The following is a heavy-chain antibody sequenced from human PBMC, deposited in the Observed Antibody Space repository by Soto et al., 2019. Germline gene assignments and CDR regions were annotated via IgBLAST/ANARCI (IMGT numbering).Heavy chain of an antibody. Sequence: GGSLRLSCAACGFTFRSFTMNWVRQAPGKGLEWVSTISSNSAYIYYTDALRGRFTISRDNAKNSLHLQMNSLRAEDTAVYYCTRDASRDSSARGWFDPWGPGTLVTVSS. CDR2: ISSNSAYI. D-gene: IGHD6-13*01. CDR1: GFTFRSFT. V-gene: IGHV3-21*01. CDR3: TRDASRDSSARGWFDP. J-gene: IGHJ5*02.